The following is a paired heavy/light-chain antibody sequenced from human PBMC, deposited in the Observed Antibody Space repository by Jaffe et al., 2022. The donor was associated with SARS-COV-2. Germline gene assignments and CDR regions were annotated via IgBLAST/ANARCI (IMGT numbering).Heavy chain of an antibody. CDR3: ARDSRDGYLPFDY. Sequence: EVQLVESGGGLVQPGGSLRLSCAASGFIFSNYEMNWVRQAPGKGLEWLSFISSSGSNIYYADSVKGRFTISRDNAKNSLYLQMNSLRAEDTAVYYCARDSRDGYLPFDYWGQGTLVTVSS. J-gene: IGHJ4*02. D-gene: IGHD5-12*01. CDR2: ISSSGSNI. V-gene: IGHV3-48*03. CDR1: GFIFSNYE.
Light chain of an antibody. CDR2: RDS. CDR3: QVWDSSTVV. Sequence: SYELTQPLSVSVALGQTARITCGGNNIGRKNVHWYQQKPGQAPVLVIYRDSKRPSGIPERFSGSNSGNTATLTISRAQAADEADYYCQVWDSSTVVFGGGTKLTVL. V-gene: IGLV3-9*01. J-gene: IGLJ2*01. CDR1: NIGRKN.